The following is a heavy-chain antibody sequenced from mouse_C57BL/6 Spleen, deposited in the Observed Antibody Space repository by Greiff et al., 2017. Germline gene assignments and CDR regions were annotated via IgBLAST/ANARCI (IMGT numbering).Heavy chain of an antibody. D-gene: IGHD1-1*01. CDR3: ARGPSKFITTVVGHFDY. Sequence: VQLQQSVAELVRPGASVKLSCTASGFNIKNTYMHWVKQRPEQGLEWIGRIDPANGNTKYAPKFQGKATITADTSSNTAYLQLSSLTSEDTAIYYCARGPSKFITTVVGHFDYWGQGTTLTVSS. CDR2: IDPANGNT. J-gene: IGHJ2*01. CDR1: GFNIKNTY. V-gene: IGHV14-3*01.